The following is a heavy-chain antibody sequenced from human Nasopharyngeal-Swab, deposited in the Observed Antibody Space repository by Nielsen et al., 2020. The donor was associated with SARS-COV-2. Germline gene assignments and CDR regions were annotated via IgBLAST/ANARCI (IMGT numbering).Heavy chain of an antibody. V-gene: IGHV3-21*01. CDR3: VRDTPAMFAY. CDR2: ISSSGDYI. Sequence: WIRQSPGKGLEWVSAISSSGDYIYYAASVKGRFTISRDNAKNSLYLQMNSLRAEDTAVYYCVRDTPAMFAYWGQGMLVTVSS. J-gene: IGHJ4*02.